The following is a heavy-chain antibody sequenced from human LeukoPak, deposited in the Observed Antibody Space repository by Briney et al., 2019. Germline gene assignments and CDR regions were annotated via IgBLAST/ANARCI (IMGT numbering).Heavy chain of an antibody. J-gene: IGHJ5*02. D-gene: IGHD3-22*01. CDR1: GFTFSDYY. CDR2: ISSSGSTI. CDR3: ARITRDYDSSGYFVVGWFDP. Sequence: GGSLRLSCAASGFTFSDYYMSWIRQAPGKGLEWVSYISSSGSTIYYADSVEGRFTISRDNAKNSLYLQMNSLRAEDTAVYYCARITRDYDSSGYFVVGWFDPWGQGTLVTVSS. V-gene: IGHV3-11*01.